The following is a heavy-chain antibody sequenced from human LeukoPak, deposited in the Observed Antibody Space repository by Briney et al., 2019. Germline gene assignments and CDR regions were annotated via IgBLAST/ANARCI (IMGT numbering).Heavy chain of an antibody. V-gene: IGHV3-9*01. CDR1: GFTFDDYA. CDR3: AKGYYDSSGYHYAVLFDY. J-gene: IGHJ4*02. Sequence: PGGSLRLSCAASGFTFDDYAMHWVRQAPGKGLEWVSGISWNSGSIGYADSVKGRFTISRDNAKNSLYLQMNSLRAEDTAVYYCAKGYYDSSGYHYAVLFDYWGQGTLVTVSS. D-gene: IGHD3-22*01. CDR2: ISWNSGSI.